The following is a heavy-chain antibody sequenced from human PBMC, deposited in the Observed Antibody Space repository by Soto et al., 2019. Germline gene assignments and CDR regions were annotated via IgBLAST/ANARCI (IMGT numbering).Heavy chain of an antibody. D-gene: IGHD4-17*01. CDR3: ARDLSYGDYVPH. CDR2: INSDGSST. V-gene: IGHV3-74*01. J-gene: IGHJ4*02. CDR1: GFTFSSYW. Sequence: EVQLVESGGGLVQPGGSLRLSCAASGFTFSSYWMHWVRQAPGKGLVWVSCINSDGSSTSYADSVKGRFTISRDNAKNTLYLQMNSLRAEDTAVYYCARDLSYGDYVPHWGQGTLVTVSS.